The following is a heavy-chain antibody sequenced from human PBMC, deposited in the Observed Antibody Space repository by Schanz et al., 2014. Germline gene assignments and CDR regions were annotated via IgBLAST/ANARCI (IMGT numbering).Heavy chain of an antibody. CDR1: GFTFSSYA. CDR2: ISGSSIHK. J-gene: IGHJ4*02. CDR3: AKHVRSLTGNDY. V-gene: IGHV3-48*04. D-gene: IGHD3-9*01. Sequence: VQLVESGGGLVQPGGSLRLSCAASGFTFSSYAMSWVRQAPGKGLEWVSHISGSSIHKNYADSVKGRFSISRDNGETSVYLQINSLRVEDTAVYYCAKHVRSLTGNDYWGQGTLVTVSS.